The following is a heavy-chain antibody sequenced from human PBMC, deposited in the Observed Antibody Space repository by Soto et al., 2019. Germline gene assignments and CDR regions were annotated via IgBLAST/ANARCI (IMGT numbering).Heavy chain of an antibody. J-gene: IGHJ3*02. D-gene: IGHD6-13*01. Sequence: EVQLVESGGGSVQPGRSLRLSCAASGFTFDDYAMHWVRQAPGKGLEWVSGISWNSGSIGYAESVKGRFTISRDNAKDSLFLQMNSLRTEDTALYYCAKVMGGGSSWYLRAFDIWGQGTMVTVSS. CDR3: AKVMGGGSSWYLRAFDI. CDR2: ISWNSGSI. V-gene: IGHV3-9*01. CDR1: GFTFDDYA.